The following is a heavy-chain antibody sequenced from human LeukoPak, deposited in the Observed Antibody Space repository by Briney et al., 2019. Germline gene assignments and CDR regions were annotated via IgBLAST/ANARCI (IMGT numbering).Heavy chain of an antibody. J-gene: IGHJ4*02. D-gene: IGHD3-22*01. CDR1: GFTFSNYE. CDR2: ISTSGNTI. Sequence: GGSLRLSCAASGFTFSNYEMNWVRQAPGKGLEWVSYISTSGNTIYYADSVQGRFTISRDNAKKSLYLQMDSLRAEDKAVYYCARVGGNSGYSYYFDYWGQGTLVTVSS. CDR3: ARVGGNSGYSYYFDY. V-gene: IGHV3-48*03.